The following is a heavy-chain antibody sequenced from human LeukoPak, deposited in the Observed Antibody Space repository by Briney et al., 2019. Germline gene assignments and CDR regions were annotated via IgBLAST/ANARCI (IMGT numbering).Heavy chain of an antibody. V-gene: IGHV5-51*01. J-gene: IGHJ4*02. CDR1: GYTFSTYW. CDR3: AKRWADSSGSQHYFDY. D-gene: IGHD3-22*01. CDR2: IYPGDADT. Sequence: GESLKISCTASGYTFSTYWFGWVRQMPGKGLVWMVIIYPGDADTRYNPSFLRQVTTSAAKSISTAYLQWSSLRPSDTAMYYCAKRWADSSGSQHYFDYWGQGTLVTVSS.